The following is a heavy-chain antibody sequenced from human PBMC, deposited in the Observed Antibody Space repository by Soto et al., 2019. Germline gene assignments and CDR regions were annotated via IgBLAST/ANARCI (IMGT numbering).Heavy chain of an antibody. J-gene: IGHJ5*02. CDR3: ARGPIVVVPAAAPNWFDP. D-gene: IGHD2-2*01. V-gene: IGHV4-59*01. Sequence: SETLSLTCTVSGGSISSYYWSWIRQPPGKGLEWIGYIYYSGSTNYNPSLKSRVTLSVDTSKNQFSLKLSSVTAADTAVYYCARGPIVVVPAAAPNWFDPWGQGTLVTVSS. CDR2: IYYSGST. CDR1: GGSISSYY.